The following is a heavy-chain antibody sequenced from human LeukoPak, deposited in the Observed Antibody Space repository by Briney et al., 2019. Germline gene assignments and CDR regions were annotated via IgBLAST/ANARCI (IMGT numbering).Heavy chain of an antibody. Sequence: ASVKVSCKASGYTFTGYYMHWVRQAPGQGLEWMGWINTNTGNPTYAQGFTGRFVFSLDTSVSTADLQISSLKAEDTAVYYCARDRSGGGTTGPFDYWGQGTLVTVSS. CDR2: INTNTGNP. D-gene: IGHD1-7*01. CDR3: ARDRSGGGTTGPFDY. J-gene: IGHJ4*02. CDR1: GYTFTGYY. V-gene: IGHV7-4-1*02.